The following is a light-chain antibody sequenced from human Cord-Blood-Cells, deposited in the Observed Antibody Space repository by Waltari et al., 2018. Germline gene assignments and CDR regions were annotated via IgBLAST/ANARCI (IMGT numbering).Light chain of an antibody. CDR1: SSNIGRNY. V-gene: IGLV1-47*01. CDR2: RNN. J-gene: IGLJ3*02. CDR3: AAWDDSLSGRV. Sequence: QSVLTQPPSASGNPGQRVTLSCSGSSSNIGRNYVYWYQQLPGTAPKRLIYRNNQRPSGVPDRFSGSKSGTSASLAISGLRSEDEADYYCAAWDDSLSGRVFGGGTKLTVL.